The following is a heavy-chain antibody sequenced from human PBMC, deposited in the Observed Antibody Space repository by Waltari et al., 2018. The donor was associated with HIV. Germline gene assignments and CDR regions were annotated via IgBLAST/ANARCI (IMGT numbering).Heavy chain of an antibody. V-gene: IGHV4-39*07. Sequence: QLQLQESGPGLVMPSETLSLTCTVSGGSISSSSYYWGWIRQPPGKGLEWIGSIYYSGSTYYNPSHKSRVTISVDTSKNQFSLKLSSVTAADTAVYYCVRGESSAITGTSYYYYGMDVWGQGTTVTVSS. CDR1: GGSISSSSYY. CDR3: VRGESSAITGTSYYYYGMDV. CDR2: IYYSGST. D-gene: IGHD1-7*01. J-gene: IGHJ6*02.